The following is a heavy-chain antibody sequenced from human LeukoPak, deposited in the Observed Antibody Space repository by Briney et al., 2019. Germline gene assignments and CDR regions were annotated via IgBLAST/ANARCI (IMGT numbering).Heavy chain of an antibody. CDR1: GGSFSGYY. CDR3: ARYYCGGDCYSGFFDF. D-gene: IGHD2-21*02. J-gene: IGHJ4*03. V-gene: IGHV4-34*01. CDR2: INHSGST. Sequence: SETLSLTCAVYGGSFSGYYWSWIRQPPGKGLEWIGEINHSGSTNYNPSLKSRVTISVDTSRNQLSLKLRSATAADTAVYYCARYYCGGDCYSGFFDFWGQGTLVAVSS.